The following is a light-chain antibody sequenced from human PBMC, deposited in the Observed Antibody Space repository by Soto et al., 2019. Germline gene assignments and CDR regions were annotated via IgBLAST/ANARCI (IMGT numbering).Light chain of an antibody. CDR3: QTWGTGTPWV. V-gene: IGLV4-69*01. CDR2: LNSDGSH. J-gene: IGLJ3*02. Sequence: QLVLTQSPSASASLGASVKLTCTLSSGHSNYAIAWHQQQPEKGPRYLMKLNSDGSHSKGDGIPDRFSGSSSGAERYLTISSLQSEDEADYYCQTWGTGTPWVFGGGTKLIVL. CDR1: SGHSNYA.